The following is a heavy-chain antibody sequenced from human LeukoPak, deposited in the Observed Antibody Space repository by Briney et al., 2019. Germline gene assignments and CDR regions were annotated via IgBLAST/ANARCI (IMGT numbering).Heavy chain of an antibody. CDR2: VHYSGTA. V-gene: IGHV4-59*01. CDR1: DGSITNDD. Sequence: SESLSLTCTVSDGSITNDDWCWVREPPGKGREFIGHVHYSGTAKYKPYLRSRGNISIATSKQQFYVKLKSVTAADTAVYYCARGYGDFRVEGRYFHSWRQGTLVT. CDR3: ARGYGDFRVEGRYFHS. J-gene: IGHJ4*02. D-gene: IGHD4-17*01.